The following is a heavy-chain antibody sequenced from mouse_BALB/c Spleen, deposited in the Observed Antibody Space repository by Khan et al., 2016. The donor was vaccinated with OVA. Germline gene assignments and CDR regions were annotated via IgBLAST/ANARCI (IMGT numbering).Heavy chain of an antibody. CDR1: GYSITSDYA. Sequence: EVQLQESGPGLVKPSQSLSLTCTVTGYSITSDYAWNWIRQFPGNKLEWVGYISYSGRTSYNPSLKSRISITRDTSKNQFFLQLSSVTTEDTATXYCVRSVTITTVVATDFDYWGQGTTLTVSS. V-gene: IGHV3-2*02. CDR2: ISYSGRT. D-gene: IGHD1-1*01. J-gene: IGHJ2*01. CDR3: VRSVTITTVVATDFDY.